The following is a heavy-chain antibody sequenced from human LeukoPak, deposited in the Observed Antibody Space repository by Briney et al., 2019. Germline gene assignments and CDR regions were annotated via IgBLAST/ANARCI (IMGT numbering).Heavy chain of an antibody. CDR2: ITGSGDTT. CDR1: GFIFRNYA. V-gene: IGHV3-23*01. Sequence: GGSLRLSCAASGFIFRNYAMSWVRQAPGKGLEWGSAITGSGDTTYYADSVKGRFTISRDNSKNTLYVETNTLRAEDTAVYYCAKWGDYDILTGYYVSDFWGQGTLVTVSS. D-gene: IGHD3-9*01. CDR3: AKWGDYDILTGYYVSDF. J-gene: IGHJ4*02.